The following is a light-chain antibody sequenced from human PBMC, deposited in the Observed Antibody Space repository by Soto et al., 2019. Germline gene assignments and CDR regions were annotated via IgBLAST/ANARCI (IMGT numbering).Light chain of an antibody. V-gene: IGKV1-12*01. J-gene: IGKJ2*01. CDR3: LQANNFPYT. CDR1: QDIGTW. Sequence: DIQMTQSPSSVSASLGGRVTITCRASQDIGTWLAWYQQKPGKAPNLLIYSVSSLQRGVPSRFSGSASATDFTLTISSLQPEDFATYFCLQANNFPYTFGQGTKVDIK. CDR2: SVS.